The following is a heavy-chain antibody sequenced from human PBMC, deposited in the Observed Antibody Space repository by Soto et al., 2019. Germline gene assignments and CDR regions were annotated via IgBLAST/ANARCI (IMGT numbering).Heavy chain of an antibody. Sequence: GGSLRLSCVASGFTFSSFWMSGARQAPGKGLEWVANIKQDGSHKYYVPSVKGRFTISRDNAKNSLYLQMNSLRAEDAAVYYCATSTGAPGNYWGQGTLVTVSS. CDR2: IKQDGSHK. D-gene: IGHD1-26*01. CDR1: GFTFSSFW. V-gene: IGHV3-7*01. CDR3: ATSTGAPGNY. J-gene: IGHJ4*02.